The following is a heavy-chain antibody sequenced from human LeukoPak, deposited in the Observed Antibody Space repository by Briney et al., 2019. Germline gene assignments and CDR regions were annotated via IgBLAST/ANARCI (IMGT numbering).Heavy chain of an antibody. CDR3: AKGMATLYCSSTSCYSFDY. D-gene: IGHD2-2*01. J-gene: IGHJ4*02. CDR1: GFTFSSYG. Sequence: GGSLRLSCAASGFTFSSYGMHWVRQAPGKGLEWVAFIRYDGSNKYYADSVKGRFTISRDNSKNTLYLQMNSLRAEDTAVYYCAKGMATLYCSSTSCYSFDYWGQGTLVTVSS. V-gene: IGHV3-30*02. CDR2: IRYDGSNK.